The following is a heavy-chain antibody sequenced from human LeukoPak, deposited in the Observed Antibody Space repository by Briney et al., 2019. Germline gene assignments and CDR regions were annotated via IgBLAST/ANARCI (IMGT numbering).Heavy chain of an antibody. CDR1: GYTFTSYD. CDR2: MNPNSGNT. V-gene: IGHV1-8*03. Sequence: GASVKVSCKASGYTFTSYDINWVRQATGQGLEWMGWMNPNSGNTGYAQKFQGRVTITRNTSISTAYMELSSLRSEDTAVYYCARGGYQLLYPYYYYYMDVWGKGTTVTVSS. D-gene: IGHD2-2*02. CDR3: ARGGYQLLYPYYYYYMDV. J-gene: IGHJ6*03.